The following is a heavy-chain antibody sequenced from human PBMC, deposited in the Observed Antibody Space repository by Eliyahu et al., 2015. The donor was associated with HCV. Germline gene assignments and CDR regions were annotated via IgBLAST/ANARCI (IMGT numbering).Heavy chain of an antibody. CDR3: ARATTSGCSSACCNVDF. Sequence: EEQLVESGGGLVQPGGSLRLSCEASGFTFSGYXMSWVRQAPGKGLGWVANIKKDGSEKYYVDSVKGRFTISRDNAKNSVDLQMNSLTAEDTGVYYCARATTSGCSSACCNVDFWGLGTLVTVSS. V-gene: IGHV3-7*01. CDR2: IKKDGSEK. D-gene: IGHD2-2*01. CDR1: GFTFSGYX. J-gene: IGHJ4*02.